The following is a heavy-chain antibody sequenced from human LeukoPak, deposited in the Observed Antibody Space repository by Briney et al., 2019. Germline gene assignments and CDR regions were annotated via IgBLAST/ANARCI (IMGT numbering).Heavy chain of an antibody. V-gene: IGHV3-30*01. J-gene: IGHJ6*03. D-gene: IGHD1-1*01. Sequence: PGGSLRLSCAASGFTFSCYAMHWVRQAPGKGLEWVAVISYDGSNKYYADSVKGRFTISRDNSKNTLYLQMNGLRAEDTAVYYCAREGGTELMDVWGKGTTVTVSS. CDR2: ISYDGSNK. CDR1: GFTFSCYA. CDR3: AREGGTELMDV.